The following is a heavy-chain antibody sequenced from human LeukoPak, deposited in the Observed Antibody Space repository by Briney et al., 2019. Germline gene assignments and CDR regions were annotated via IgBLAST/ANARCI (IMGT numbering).Heavy chain of an antibody. D-gene: IGHD3-22*01. CDR2: IYSGGST. CDR1: GFTVSSDY. V-gene: IGHV3-53*05. CDR3: ARDVRWMSYYYDSSEVPSFDY. Sequence: GGSLRLSCAASGFTVSSDYMSWVRQAPGRGLEWVSLIYSGGSTYYADSVKGRFTISRDNSKNTLYLQMNSLRAEDTAVYYCARDVRWMSYYYDSSEVPSFDYWGQGTLVTVSS. J-gene: IGHJ4*02.